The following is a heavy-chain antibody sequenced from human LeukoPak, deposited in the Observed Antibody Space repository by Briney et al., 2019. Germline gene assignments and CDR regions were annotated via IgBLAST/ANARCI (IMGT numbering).Heavy chain of an antibody. J-gene: IGHJ4*02. Sequence: ASVKVSCKASGYTFTSYDINWVRQATGQGLEWMGWMNPNSGNTGYAQKFQGRVTVTRNTSISTAYMELSSLRSEDTAVYYCARPGIAAAGTGFDYWGQGTLVTVSS. CDR3: ARPGIAAAGTGFDY. V-gene: IGHV1-8*01. CDR1: GYTFTSYD. CDR2: MNPNSGNT. D-gene: IGHD6-13*01.